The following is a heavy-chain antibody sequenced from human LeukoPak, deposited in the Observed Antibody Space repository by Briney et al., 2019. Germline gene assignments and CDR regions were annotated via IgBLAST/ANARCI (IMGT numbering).Heavy chain of an antibody. D-gene: IGHD2-21*01. J-gene: IGHJ3*02. CDR1: GGSFSGYY. CDR3: ASSLWSTDAFDI. Sequence: SETLSLTCAVYGGSFSGYYWSWIRQPPGKGLEWIGEINHSGSTNYNPSLKSRVTISVDRSKNQFSLKLSSVTAADTAVYYCASSLWSTDAFDIWGQGTMVTVSS. V-gene: IGHV4-34*01. CDR2: INHSGST.